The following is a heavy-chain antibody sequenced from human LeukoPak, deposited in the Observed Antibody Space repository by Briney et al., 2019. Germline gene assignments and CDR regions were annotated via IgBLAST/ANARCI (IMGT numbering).Heavy chain of an antibody. CDR2: INHSGST. J-gene: IGHJ4*02. Sequence: PSETLSLTCAVYGGSFSGYHWSWIRQPPGKGLEWIGEINHSGSTNYNPSLKSRVTISVDTSKNQFSLKLSSVTAADTAVYYCARGRGSTSCLDYWGQGTLVTVSS. V-gene: IGHV4-34*01. D-gene: IGHD2-2*01. CDR1: GGSFSGYH. CDR3: ARGRGSTSCLDY.